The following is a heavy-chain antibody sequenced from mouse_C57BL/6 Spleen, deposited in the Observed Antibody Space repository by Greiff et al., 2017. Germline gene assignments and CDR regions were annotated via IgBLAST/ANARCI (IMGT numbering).Heavy chain of an antibody. CDR2: INPYNGGT. J-gene: IGHJ4*01. Sequence: EVQLQQSGPVLVKPGASVKMSCKASGCTFTDYYMNWVKQSHGKSLEWIGVINPYNGGTSYNQKFKGKATLTVDKSSSTAYMELNSLTSEDSAVYYCARRSYGSSYDAMDYWGQGTSVTVSS. V-gene: IGHV1-19*01. CDR3: ARRSYGSSYDAMDY. D-gene: IGHD1-1*01. CDR1: GCTFTDYY.